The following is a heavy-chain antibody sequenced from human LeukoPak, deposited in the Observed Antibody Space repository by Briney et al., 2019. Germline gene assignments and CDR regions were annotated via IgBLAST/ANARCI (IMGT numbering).Heavy chain of an antibody. V-gene: IGHV3-23*01. CDR1: GFTFSAFA. CDR2: INSGGGGT. D-gene: IGHD1-26*01. Sequence: PGGSLRLSCTASGFTFSAFAMSWVRQAPGKGLEWVSAINSGGGGTYYADAVKGRFTTSRDNSKNTLFLQMSSLRAEDTAIYYCAKDSTTLGNLENWGQGTLVTVSS. CDR3: AKDSTTLGNLEN. J-gene: IGHJ4*02.